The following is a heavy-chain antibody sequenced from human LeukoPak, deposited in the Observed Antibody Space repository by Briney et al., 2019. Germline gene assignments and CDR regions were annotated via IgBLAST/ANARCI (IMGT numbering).Heavy chain of an antibody. CDR1: GFTFSSYS. J-gene: IGHJ4*02. CDR3: ASLGATTLFGSY. D-gene: IGHD1-26*01. CDR2: ISGSSSYI. Sequence: GGSLRLSCAASGFTFSSYSMNWVRQAPGKGLEWVSSISGSSSYIYYADSVRGRFTISRDNAKNSLYLQMNSLRAEDTAVYYCASLGATTLFGSYWGQGTLVTVSS. V-gene: IGHV3-21*01.